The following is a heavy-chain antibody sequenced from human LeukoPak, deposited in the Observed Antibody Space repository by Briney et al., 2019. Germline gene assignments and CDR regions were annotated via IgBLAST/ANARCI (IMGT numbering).Heavy chain of an antibody. CDR3: ARHAYSSSWYYFDY. CDR1: GGSLSGYY. Sequence: SETLSLTCAVYGGSLSGYYWSWIRQPPGKGLEWIGEINHSGGTNYNPSLESRVTISVDTSKNQFSLKLSSVTAADTAVYYCARHAYSSSWYYFDYWGQGTLVTVSS. CDR2: INHSGGT. D-gene: IGHD6-13*01. V-gene: IGHV4-34*01. J-gene: IGHJ4*02.